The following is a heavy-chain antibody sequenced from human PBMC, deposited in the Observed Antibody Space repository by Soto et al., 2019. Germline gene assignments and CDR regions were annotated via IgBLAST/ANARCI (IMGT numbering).Heavy chain of an antibody. CDR1: GYSFTSYW. J-gene: IGHJ6*02. CDR3: ARGPQGRLSYYYYYGMDV. CDR2: IYPGDSDT. Sequence: GESLKISCKGSGYSFTSYWIGWVRQMPGKGLEWMGIIYPGDSDTRYSPSFQGQVTISADKSISTAYLQWSSLKASDTAMYYCARGPQGRLSYYYYYGMDVWGQGTTVTVSS. V-gene: IGHV5-51*01.